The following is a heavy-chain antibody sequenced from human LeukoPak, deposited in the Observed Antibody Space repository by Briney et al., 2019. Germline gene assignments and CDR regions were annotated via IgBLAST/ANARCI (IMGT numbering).Heavy chain of an antibody. J-gene: IGHJ4*02. CDR2: INHSGST. V-gene: IGHV4-34*01. Sequence: SETLSLTCAVYGGSFSGYYWSWIRQPPGKGLGWIGEINHSGSTNYNPSLKSRVTISVDTSKNQFSLKLSSVTAADTAVYYCARGRYGAHFDYWGQGTLVTVSS. D-gene: IGHD4-17*01. CDR3: ARGRYGAHFDY. CDR1: GGSFSGYY.